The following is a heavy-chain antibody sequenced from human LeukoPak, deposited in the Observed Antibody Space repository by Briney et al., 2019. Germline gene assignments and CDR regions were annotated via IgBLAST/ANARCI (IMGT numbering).Heavy chain of an antibody. Sequence: PGGSLRLSCAVSGFTFSDYDMSWIRQPPGEGLEWVSYISSSCSTIYYADSVKGRFTISRDNAKHSLYLQMNSLRAEDTAVYYCAKDGEYYYDSSGYYNYWGQGTLVTVSS. CDR3: AKDGEYYYDSSGYYNY. V-gene: IGHV3-11*04. D-gene: IGHD3-22*01. CDR2: ISSSCSTI. CDR1: GFTFSDYD. J-gene: IGHJ4*02.